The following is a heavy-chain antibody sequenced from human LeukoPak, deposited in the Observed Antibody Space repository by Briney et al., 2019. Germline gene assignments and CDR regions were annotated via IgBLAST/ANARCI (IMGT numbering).Heavy chain of an antibody. CDR1: GYTLTSYG. CDR2: ISAYNGNT. D-gene: IGHD3-9*01. Sequence: ASVKVSCKASGYTLTSYGISWVRQAPGQGLEWMGWISAYNGNTNYAQKLQGRVTMTTDTSTSTAYMELRSLRSDDTAVYYCARADYDILTGYSDVWGKGTTVTVSS. CDR3: ARADYDILTGYSDV. J-gene: IGHJ6*04. V-gene: IGHV1-18*01.